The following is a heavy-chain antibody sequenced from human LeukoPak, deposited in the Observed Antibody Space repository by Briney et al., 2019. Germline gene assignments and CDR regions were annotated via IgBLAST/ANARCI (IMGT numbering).Heavy chain of an antibody. Sequence: SETLSLTCAVYGGSFSGYYWRWIRQPPGKGLEWIGEINHSGSTNYNPYLKGRVTISVDTSSNQFSLKLSSVTAADTAVYYCARGLGDILTGYQNGPGDYWGQGTLVTVSS. CDR1: GGSFSGYY. D-gene: IGHD3-9*01. CDR2: INHSGST. V-gene: IGHV4-34*01. CDR3: ARGLGDILTGYQNGPGDY. J-gene: IGHJ4*02.